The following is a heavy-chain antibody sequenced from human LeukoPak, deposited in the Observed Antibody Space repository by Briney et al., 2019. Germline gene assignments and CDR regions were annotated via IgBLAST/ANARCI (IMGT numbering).Heavy chain of an antibody. Sequence: ASLKVSCKASGYTFTDYYIHWVRQAPGQGLEWMGWINPYSGGTYYAQPFQGRATLTRDTSISTAYMELSRLTSGDTAVFYCARDPRTTSVPDYYYYYMDVWGKGTTVTVSS. CDR3: ARDPRTTSVPDYYYYYMDV. CDR1: GYTFTDYY. D-gene: IGHD2-2*01. J-gene: IGHJ6*03. CDR2: INPYSGGT. V-gene: IGHV1-2*02.